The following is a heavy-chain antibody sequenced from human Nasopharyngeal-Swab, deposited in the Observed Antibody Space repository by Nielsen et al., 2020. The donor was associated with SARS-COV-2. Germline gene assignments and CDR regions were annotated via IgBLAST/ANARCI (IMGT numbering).Heavy chain of an antibody. CDR3: ARLSGWYLSLAFDY. Sequence: GESLKISCAASGFTFSSYSMNWVRQAPGKGLEWVSYISSSSSTIYYADSVKGRFTISRDNAKNSLYLQKNSLRDEDTAVYYCARLSGWYLSLAFDYWGQGTLVTVSS. V-gene: IGHV3-48*02. CDR2: ISSSSSTI. D-gene: IGHD6-19*01. CDR1: GFTFSSYS. J-gene: IGHJ4*02.